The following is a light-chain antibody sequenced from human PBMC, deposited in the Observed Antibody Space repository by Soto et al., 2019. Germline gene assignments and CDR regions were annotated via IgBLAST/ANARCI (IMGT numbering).Light chain of an antibody. J-gene: IGKJ1*01. CDR3: QQSYNTPRT. Sequence: DIQMTQSPSSLSASVGDRVTITCRASQSISSYLNWYQQKPGKGPNLLIYAASSLQSGVPSRFSGSGSGTDFTLTISSLQPEDFATYYCQQSYNTPRTFGQGTKVEIK. CDR2: AAS. CDR1: QSISSY. V-gene: IGKV1-39*01.